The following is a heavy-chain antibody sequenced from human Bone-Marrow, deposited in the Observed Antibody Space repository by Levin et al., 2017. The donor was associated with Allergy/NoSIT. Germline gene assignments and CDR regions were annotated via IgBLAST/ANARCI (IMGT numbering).Heavy chain of an antibody. CDR3: ARDETFNSWHVGWFDP. CDR1: GGSINNTNHY. Sequence: LRLSCTVSGGSINNTNHYWSWIRQPAGKGLEWIGRMFAGGAATYNRSLRSRVTISIDTSKNQFSLKLTSVTAADTAVYYYARDETFNSWHVGWFDPWGQGTLVTVSS. J-gene: IGHJ5*02. V-gene: IGHV4-61*02. D-gene: IGHD6-13*01. CDR2: MFAGGAA.